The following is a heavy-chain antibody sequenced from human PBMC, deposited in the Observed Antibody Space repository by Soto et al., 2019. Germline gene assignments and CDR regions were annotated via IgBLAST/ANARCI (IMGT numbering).Heavy chain of an antibody. CDR3: ARRPMIVVVPGAFDI. Sequence: GESLKISCKGSGYSFTSYWIGWVRQMPGKGLEWMGIIYPGDSDTRYSPSFQGQVTISADKSISTAYLQWSSLKASDTAMYYCARRPMIVVVPGAFDIWGQGTMVTVSS. V-gene: IGHV5-51*01. D-gene: IGHD3-22*01. CDR2: IYPGDSDT. J-gene: IGHJ3*02. CDR1: GYSFTSYW.